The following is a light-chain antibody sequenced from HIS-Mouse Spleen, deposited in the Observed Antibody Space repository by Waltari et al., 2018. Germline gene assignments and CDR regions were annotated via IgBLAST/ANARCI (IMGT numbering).Light chain of an antibody. CDR3: VLYMGSGISV. Sequence: QTVVTQEPSFSVSPGGTVTLTCGLSSGSVSTCYHPSRYHQTPGQAPRTLIYSTNTRSSGVPDRFSGSILGNKAALTITGAQADDESDYYCVLYMGSGISVFGGGTKLTVL. CDR2: STN. J-gene: IGLJ3*02. V-gene: IGLV8-61*01. CDR1: SGSVSTCYH.